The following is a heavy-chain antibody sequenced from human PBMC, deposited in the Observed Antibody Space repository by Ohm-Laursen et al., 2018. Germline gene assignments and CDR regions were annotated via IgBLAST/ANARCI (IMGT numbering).Heavy chain of an antibody. V-gene: IGHV3-33*01. Sequence: SLRLSCAASGFTFSNYGMHWVRQAPGKGLERVADISDDGSSKYYADSVKGRFTISRDNSKNTLYLQMNSLIAEDTAVYYCARVSPISGSCLSDFDYWGQGTLVTVSS. J-gene: IGHJ4*02. CDR2: ISDDGSSK. CDR1: GFTFSNYG. D-gene: IGHD1-26*01. CDR3: ARVSPISGSCLSDFDY.